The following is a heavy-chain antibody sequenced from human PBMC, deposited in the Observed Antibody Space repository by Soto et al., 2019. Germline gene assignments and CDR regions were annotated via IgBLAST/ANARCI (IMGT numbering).Heavy chain of an antibody. Sequence: PSETLSLTSTLSRRSISSYYSSWFRQPAGKGLEWIGRIYTSGSTNYNPSLKSRVTMSVDTSKNQFSLKLSSVTAADTAVYYCARDSRVERYFDEWGQGTLVTVS. V-gene: IGHV4-4*07. J-gene: IGHJ4*02. D-gene: IGHD6-6*01. CDR1: RRSISSYY. CDR2: IYTSGST. CDR3: ARDSRVERYFDE.